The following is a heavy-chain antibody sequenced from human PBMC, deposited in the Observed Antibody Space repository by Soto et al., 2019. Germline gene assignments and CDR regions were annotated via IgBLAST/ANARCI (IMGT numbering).Heavy chain of an antibody. D-gene: IGHD1-26*01. J-gene: IGHJ4*02. CDR2: IRKKVNSYTT. CDR3: GVSGSFRPFYY. CDR1: GITISHDY. V-gene: IGHV3-72*01. Sequence: PGGSLTVACGDCGITISHDYSDWESKVPGKGLEWVGRIRKKVNSYTTEYAASVKGRFTISRDDSKNSLYLQMNSLKTEDRAVFYYGVSGSFRPFYYWGQGTLLTVS.